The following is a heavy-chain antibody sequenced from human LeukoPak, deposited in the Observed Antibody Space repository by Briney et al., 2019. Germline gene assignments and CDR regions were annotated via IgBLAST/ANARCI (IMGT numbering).Heavy chain of an antibody. Sequence: ASETLSLTCTVSGGSISSGGYYWSWLRQPPGKGMEWIRYIYYSGSTYYNPSLKSRVTISVDTSKNQFSLELSAVSAADTAVYYCASGYETIDYWGQGTLVTVSS. CDR2: IYYSGST. CDR1: GGSISSGGYY. V-gene: IGHV4-30-4*01. CDR3: ASGYETIDY. J-gene: IGHJ4*02. D-gene: IGHD5-12*01.